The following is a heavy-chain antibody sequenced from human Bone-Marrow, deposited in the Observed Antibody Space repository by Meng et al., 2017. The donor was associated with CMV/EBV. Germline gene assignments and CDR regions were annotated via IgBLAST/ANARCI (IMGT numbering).Heavy chain of an antibody. Sequence: GGSLRLSCAASGFTFSSYAMHWVRQAPGKGLEWVAVISYDGSNKYYADSVKGRFTISRDNSKNTLYLQMNSLRAEDTAVYYCARDLSPGYDEENWFDPWGPGNLVNVSS. CDR3: ARDLSPGYDEENWFDP. J-gene: IGHJ5*02. V-gene: IGHV3-30*04. D-gene: IGHD1-1*01. CDR1: GFTFSSYA. CDR2: ISYDGSNK.